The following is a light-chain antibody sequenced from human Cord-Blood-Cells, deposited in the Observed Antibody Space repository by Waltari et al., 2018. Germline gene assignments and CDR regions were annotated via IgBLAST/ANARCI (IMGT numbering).Light chain of an antibody. CDR1: QTISSY. CDR2: AAS. J-gene: IGKJ2*01. V-gene: IGKV1-39*01. Sequence: DIQMTQSPSSLSASVGDRVTITCRARQTISSYLNWYQQKPGKAPKLLIYAASSLQSGVPSRFSGSGSGTDFTLTISSPQPEDFATYYCQQSYSTPYTFGQGTKLEIK. CDR3: QQSYSTPYT.